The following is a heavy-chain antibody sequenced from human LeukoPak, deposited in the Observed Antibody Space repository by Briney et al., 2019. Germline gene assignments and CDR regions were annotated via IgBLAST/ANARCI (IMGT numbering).Heavy chain of an antibody. V-gene: IGHV1-2*02. CDR2: INPNSGGT. Sequence: ASVKVSCKASGYTFTGYYMHWVRQAPGQGLEWMGWINPNSGGTNYAQKFQGRVTMTRDTSISTAYMELSRLRSDDTAVYYCARGFEYYYDRSGYPIDYWGQGTLVTVSS. CDR3: ARGFEYYYDRSGYPIDY. J-gene: IGHJ4*02. D-gene: IGHD3-22*01. CDR1: GYTFTGYY.